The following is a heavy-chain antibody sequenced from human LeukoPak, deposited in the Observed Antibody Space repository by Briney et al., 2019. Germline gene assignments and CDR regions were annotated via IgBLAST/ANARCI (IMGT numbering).Heavy chain of an antibody. J-gene: IGHJ2*01. D-gene: IGHD2-21*02. V-gene: IGHV1-2*02. CDR2: INPKNGVT. Sequence: AAVKVSCKHSRYCLTGYYLQWVRQAPPQGREWMGWINPKNGVTNYEPSFQGRVTMTRGPSLRTAYIELSSLSFSGPGLYLRARGSYCGGDGPDSGGRETLVPVFS. CDR3: ARGSYCGGDGPDS. CDR1: RYCLTGYY.